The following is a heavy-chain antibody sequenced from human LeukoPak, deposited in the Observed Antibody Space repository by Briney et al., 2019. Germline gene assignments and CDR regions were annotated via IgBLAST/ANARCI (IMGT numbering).Heavy chain of an antibody. V-gene: IGHV3-21*01. CDR1: GFTFSSYS. CDR2: ISSSRSYI. Sequence: GGSLTVSCAASGFTFSSYSMNWVRQAPRKGLEWVSSISSSRSYIYYADSVKGRFTISRDNAKSSLYLQMNSLRAEDTAAYYCARGPDYGAGSYFPHWGQGTLVTVSS. CDR3: ARGPDYGAGSYFPH. D-gene: IGHD3-10*01. J-gene: IGHJ4*02.